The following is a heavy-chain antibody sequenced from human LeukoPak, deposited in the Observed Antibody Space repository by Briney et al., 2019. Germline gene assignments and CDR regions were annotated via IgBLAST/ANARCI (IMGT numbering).Heavy chain of an antibody. J-gene: IGHJ3*01. Sequence: GGSLRPSCPPSGLTFHIHRMNWARQSPGKGLEWASSIISESSHIHSAHSVEGRSPIPRDNAKKLLSLKMTSRRPEDTPRYYCVRVSQGDDYYDSPVQGAFDRWGQGTMVTASS. CDR2: IISESSHI. CDR1: GLTFHIHR. D-gene: IGHD3-22*01. CDR3: VRVSQGDDYYDSPVQGAFDR. V-gene: IGHV3-21*01.